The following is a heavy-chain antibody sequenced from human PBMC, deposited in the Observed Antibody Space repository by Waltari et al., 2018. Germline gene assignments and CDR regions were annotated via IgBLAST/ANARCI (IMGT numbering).Heavy chain of an antibody. Sequence: QVQLQQWGAGLLKPSETLSLTCAVYGGSFSGYYWSWIRQPPGKGLEWIGEINHSGSTNDKPSLKSRVTISVDTSKKQFSLKLSSVTAADTAVYYCARRGPTYYYGSGSYLDYWGQGTLVTVSS. J-gene: IGHJ4*02. D-gene: IGHD3-10*01. CDR2: INHSGST. CDR3: ARRGPTYYYGSGSYLDY. CDR1: GGSFSGYY. V-gene: IGHV4-34*01.